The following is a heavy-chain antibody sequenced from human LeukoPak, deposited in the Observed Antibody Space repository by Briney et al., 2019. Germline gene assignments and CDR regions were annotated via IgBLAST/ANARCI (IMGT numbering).Heavy chain of an antibody. CDR3: ARAGMYYYDSSGYYFWFDP. J-gene: IGHJ5*02. Sequence: SQTLSLTCTVSGGSISGGSYYWSWIRQPAGKGLEWIGRIYTSGSTNYNPSLKSRVTISVDTSKNQFSLKLSSVTAADTAVYYCARAGMYYYDSSGYYFWFDPWGQGTLVTVSS. CDR1: GGSISGGSYY. D-gene: IGHD3-22*01. V-gene: IGHV4-61*02. CDR2: IYTSGST.